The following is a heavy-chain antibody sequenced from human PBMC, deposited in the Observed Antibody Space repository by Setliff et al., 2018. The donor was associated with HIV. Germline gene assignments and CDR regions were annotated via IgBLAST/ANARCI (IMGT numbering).Heavy chain of an antibody. V-gene: IGHV4-39*01. J-gene: IGHJ5*02. CDR3: VPELLWFGELSHWFDP. CDR1: GSSISSSSYY. D-gene: IGHD3-10*01. Sequence: LSLTCTVSGSSISSSSYYWGWIRQPPGKGLEWIGSIYYSGSTYYNPSLKSRVTISVDTSKNQFSLKLSSVTAADTAVYYCVPELLWFGELSHWFDPWGQGTLVTVS. CDR2: IYYSGST.